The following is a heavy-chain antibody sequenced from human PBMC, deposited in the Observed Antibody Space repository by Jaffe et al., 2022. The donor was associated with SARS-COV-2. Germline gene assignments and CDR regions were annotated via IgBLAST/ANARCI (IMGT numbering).Heavy chain of an antibody. CDR3: ARDHCTGAYCPWGHYYHGMDV. J-gene: IGHJ6*02. CDR1: GFRFNEYA. D-gene: IGHD2-8*02. Sequence: QEQLVESGGGVVLPGRSLRLSCGASGFRFNEYAMFWVRQAPGKGLEWVASTSYDGGRIDYAESVKGRFTISRDNSKNTVSLQMNSLRPDDTAIYFCARDHCTGAYCPWGHYYHGMDVWGQGTTVTVSS. CDR2: TSYDGGRI. V-gene: IGHV3-30-3*01.